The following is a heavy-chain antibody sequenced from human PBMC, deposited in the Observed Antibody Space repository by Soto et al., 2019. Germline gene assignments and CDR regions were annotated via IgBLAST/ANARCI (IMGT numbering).Heavy chain of an antibody. Sequence: GGSLRLSCAATGFNFDDYAMHWVRQAPGKGLEWVSGTSWNSGRIGYADSVKGRFTISRDSAKNSLYLQVNSLRAEDTALYYCAKARLTIFGVVADALDIWGQGTMVTVSS. D-gene: IGHD3-3*01. V-gene: IGHV3-9*01. J-gene: IGHJ3*02. CDR3: AKARLTIFGVVADALDI. CDR1: GFNFDDYA. CDR2: TSWNSGRI.